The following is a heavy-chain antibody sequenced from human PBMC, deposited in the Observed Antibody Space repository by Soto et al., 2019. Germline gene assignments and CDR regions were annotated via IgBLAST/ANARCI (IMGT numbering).Heavy chain of an antibody. D-gene: IGHD3-10*01. Sequence: QVQLVQSGAEVKKPGASVKVSCKASGYTFTSYGSSWVQQAPGQVLEWMGWISTYNGNTKYAQKLQGRVTMTTDTTTSTADMERRSLRSNDTAVFYCAREMVRVVGTDYWGQGTLVTVSS. CDR2: ISTYNGNT. J-gene: IGHJ4*02. CDR1: GYTFTSYG. CDR3: AREMVRVVGTDY. V-gene: IGHV1-18*01.